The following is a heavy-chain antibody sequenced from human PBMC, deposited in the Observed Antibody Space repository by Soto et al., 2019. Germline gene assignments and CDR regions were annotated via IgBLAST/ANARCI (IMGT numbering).Heavy chain of an antibody. CDR1: GGSIEEYY. CDR3: ARDLTSNDIRTRGYPLSDY. D-gene: IGHD3-22*01. CDR2: IDTNGKT. Sequence: TLSLTCSVSGGSIEEYYWSWIRQPAEKRLEWIGRIDTNGKTDYNPSLKSRVAMSVDTSKKLFSLRLTSVTAADTAVYYCARDLTSNDIRTRGYPLSDYLAQGTLVTGSS. V-gene: IGHV4-4*07. J-gene: IGHJ4*02.